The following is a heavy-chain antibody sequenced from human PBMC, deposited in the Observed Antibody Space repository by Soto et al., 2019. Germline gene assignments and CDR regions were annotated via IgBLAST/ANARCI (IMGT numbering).Heavy chain of an antibody. CDR3: ARFARQSNYGSGNFRWFDP. CDR1: GGSISSYY. Sequence: SETLSLPCTVSGGSISSYYWSWIWQPPGKGLEWIGYIYYSGSTNYNPSLKSRVTISVDTSKNQFSLKLSSVTAADTAVYYCARFARQSNYGSGNFRWFDPWGQGTLVTVSS. CDR2: IYYSGST. D-gene: IGHD3-10*01. V-gene: IGHV4-59*01. J-gene: IGHJ5*02.